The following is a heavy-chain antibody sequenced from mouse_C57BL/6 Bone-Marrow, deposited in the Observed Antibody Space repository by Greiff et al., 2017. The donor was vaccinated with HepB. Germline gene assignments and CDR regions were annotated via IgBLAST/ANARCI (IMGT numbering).Heavy chain of an antibody. CDR1: GYTFTSYW. Sequence: QQSCKASGYTFTSYWMHWVKQRPGQGLEWIGEIDPSDSYTNYNQKFKGKSTLTVDKSSSTAYMQLSSLTSEDSAVYYCARDSSGYLGYYYAMDYWGQGTSVTVSS. V-gene: IGHV1-69*01. J-gene: IGHJ4*01. CDR3: ARDSSGYLGYYYAMDY. D-gene: IGHD3-2*02. CDR2: IDPSDSYT.